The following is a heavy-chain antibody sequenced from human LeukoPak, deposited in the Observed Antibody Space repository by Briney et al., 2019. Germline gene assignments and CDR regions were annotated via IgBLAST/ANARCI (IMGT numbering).Heavy chain of an antibody. CDR3: ARRRIAVAASGYY. V-gene: IGHV4-34*01. CDR2: INHSGST. Sequence: SETLSLTCAVYGGSFSGYYWSWIRQPPGKGLEWIGEINHSGSTNYNPSLKSRVTISVDTSKNQFSLKLSSVTAADTAVYYCARRRIAVAASGYYWGQGTLVTVSS. D-gene: IGHD6-19*01. CDR1: GGSFSGYY. J-gene: IGHJ4*02.